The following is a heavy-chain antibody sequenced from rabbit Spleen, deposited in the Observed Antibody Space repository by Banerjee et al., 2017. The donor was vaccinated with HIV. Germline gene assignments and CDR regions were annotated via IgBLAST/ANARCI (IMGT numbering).Heavy chain of an antibody. J-gene: IGHJ4*01. CDR2: IDDVDGST. CDR3: ARGVIGDGNYIHDINF. CDR1: GFTISSTYW. D-gene: IGHD1-1*01. V-gene: IGHV1S40*01. Sequence: QSLEESGGDLVKPGASLTLTCKASGFTISSTYWICWVRQAPGKGLEWIACIDDVDGSTYYASWAKGRFSSSKTSSTTVTLQMTSLTAADTATYFCARGVIGDGNYIHDINFWGQGTLVTVS.